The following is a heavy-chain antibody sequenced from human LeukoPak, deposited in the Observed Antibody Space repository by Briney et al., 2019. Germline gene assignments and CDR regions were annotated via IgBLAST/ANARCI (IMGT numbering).Heavy chain of an antibody. CDR2: INPNSGSA. CDR3: GRARVGGSCYWGCNFDY. D-gene: IGHD2-15*01. J-gene: IGHJ4*02. CDR1: GYTFTSYD. V-gene: IGHV1-2*02. Sequence: ASVKVSCNASGYTFTSYDMHWLRQDPGQGLECMGRINPNSGSANYAQKFQGRVTMSRDKSQSTAYIEQSRLRSDDTAVEYCGRARVGGSCYWGCNFDYWGQGTLVTVSS.